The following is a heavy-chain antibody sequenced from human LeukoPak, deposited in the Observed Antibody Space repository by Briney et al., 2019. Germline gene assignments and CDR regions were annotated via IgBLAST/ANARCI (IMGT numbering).Heavy chain of an antibody. CDR1: GFTFSGYW. CDR3: ARGLVVEGCYFDY. D-gene: IGHD2-15*01. Sequence: PGGSLRLSCAVSGFTFSGYWMTWVRQAPGKGLEWVADIKQDGSEEYYVDSVKGRFTISRDNAKNSLYLQMNSLRAEDTAVYYCARGLVVEGCYFDYWGQGTLVAVSS. CDR2: IKQDGSEE. V-gene: IGHV3-7*01. J-gene: IGHJ4*02.